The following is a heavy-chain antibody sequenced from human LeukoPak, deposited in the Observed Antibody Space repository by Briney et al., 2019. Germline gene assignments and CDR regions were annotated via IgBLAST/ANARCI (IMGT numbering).Heavy chain of an antibody. J-gene: IGHJ4*02. V-gene: IGHV3-21*01. D-gene: IGHD2-15*01. CDR2: ISSSSSYI. CDR1: GFTFSSYS. CDR3: ARDQGRYCSGGSCSLFDY. Sequence: PGGSLRLSCAASGFTFSSYSMNWVRQAPGKGLEWVSSISSSSSYIYYADSLKGRFTISRHNAKNSLYLQMNSLRAEDTAVYYCARDQGRYCSGGSCSLFDYWGQGTLVTVSS.